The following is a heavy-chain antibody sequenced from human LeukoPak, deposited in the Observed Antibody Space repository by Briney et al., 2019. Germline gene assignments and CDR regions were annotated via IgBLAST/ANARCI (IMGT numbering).Heavy chain of an antibody. CDR1: GFTFSSYA. V-gene: IGHV3-30-3*01. CDR3: ARDGSWNYFDY. CDR2: ISYDGSNK. D-gene: IGHD6-13*01. J-gene: IGHJ4*02. Sequence: GGSLRLSCAASGFTFSSYAMRWVRQAPGKGLEWVAVISYDGSNKYYADSVKGRFTISRDNSKNTLYLQMNSLRAEDTAVYYCARDGSWNYFDYWGQGTLVTVSS.